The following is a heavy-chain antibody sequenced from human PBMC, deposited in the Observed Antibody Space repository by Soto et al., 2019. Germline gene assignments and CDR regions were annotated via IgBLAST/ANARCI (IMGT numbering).Heavy chain of an antibody. Sequence: EVQLLESGGSLVQPGGSLRLSCAASGFTFSSYAMSWVRQAPGKGLEWVSAISGSGGSTYYADSVKGTFTISRDNSKNTLYLQMNSLRAEDTVVYYCAYSSTPFDYWGQGTLVTVSS. J-gene: IGHJ4*02. V-gene: IGHV3-23*01. CDR3: AYSSTPFDY. CDR2: ISGSGGST. CDR1: GFTFSSYA. D-gene: IGHD6-13*01.